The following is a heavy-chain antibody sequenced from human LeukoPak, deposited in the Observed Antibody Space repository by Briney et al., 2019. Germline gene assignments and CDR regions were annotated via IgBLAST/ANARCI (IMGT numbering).Heavy chain of an antibody. CDR2: IYYTGST. V-gene: IGHV4-39*01. D-gene: IGHD2-2*01. CDR1: GASISGSGYY. Sequence: PSETLSLTCAVSGASISGSGYYLGWIRQPPGKGLEWIGNIYYTGSTYYNASLQSRVTISIDMSKNQFSLRLSSVTAADTAVYYCATRADIVVVPAAMSGGNWFDPWGQGTLVTVSS. J-gene: IGHJ5*02. CDR3: ATRADIVVVPAAMSGGNWFDP.